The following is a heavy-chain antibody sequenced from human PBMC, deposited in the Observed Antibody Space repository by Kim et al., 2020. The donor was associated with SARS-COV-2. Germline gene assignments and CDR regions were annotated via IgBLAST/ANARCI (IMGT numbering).Heavy chain of an antibody. CDR2: ISSSSSYI. CDR1: GFTFSSYS. CDR3: ARVDPSATRYSSSWHYYYYGMDV. Sequence: GGSLRLSCAASGFTFSSYSMNWVRQAPGKGLEWVSSISSSSSYIYYADSVKGRFTISRDNAKNSLYLQMNSLRAEDTAVYYCARVDPSATRYSSSWHYYYYGMDVWGQGTTVTVSS. D-gene: IGHD6-13*01. V-gene: IGHV3-21*01. J-gene: IGHJ6*02.